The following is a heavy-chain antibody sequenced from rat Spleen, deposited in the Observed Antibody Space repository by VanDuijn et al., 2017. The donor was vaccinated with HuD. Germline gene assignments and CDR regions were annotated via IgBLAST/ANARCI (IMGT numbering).Heavy chain of an antibody. CDR3: STAGSFTDYYFAGGFDY. D-gene: IGHD1-6*01. CDR2: ITYDGSSS. J-gene: IGHJ2*01. CDR1: GFTFSDYN. V-gene: IGHV5-7*01. Sequence: EVQLVESGGGLVQPGRSLKLSCAASGFTFSDYNVAWVRQAPKKGLEWVTTITYDGSSSYYRASVKGRFTISRDNAKSTLYLQMDSLRSEDTATYYCSTAGSFTDYYFAGGFDYWGQGVMVTVSS.